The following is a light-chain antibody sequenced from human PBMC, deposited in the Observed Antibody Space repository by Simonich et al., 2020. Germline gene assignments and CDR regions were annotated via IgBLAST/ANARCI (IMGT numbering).Light chain of an antibody. V-gene: IGKV4-1*01. CDR3: QQYYSTPLT. CDR2: WAS. CDR1: QSVLYSSNNKNY. J-gene: IGKJ4*01. Sequence: DIVMTQSTDSLAVSLGERATINCKSSQSVLYSSNNKNYLAWYQQKPGQPPKLLIYWASTRESGGPDRFSGSGSGTDFTLTISSLQAEDVAVYYCQQYYSTPLTFGGGTKVEIK.